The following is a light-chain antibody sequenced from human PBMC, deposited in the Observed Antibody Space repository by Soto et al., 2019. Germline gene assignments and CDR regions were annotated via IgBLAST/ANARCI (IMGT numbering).Light chain of an antibody. V-gene: IGKV3-20*01. Sequence: EIVLTQSPGTLSLSPGERATLSCRASQSVANNFLAWYQQKPGQAPRLLIFAASKRASDIPARFSGSGSGSDFTLTISRLEPADFAVYYCHQYGNTPWTFGQGTKVEIK. J-gene: IGKJ1*01. CDR2: AAS. CDR3: HQYGNTPWT. CDR1: QSVANNF.